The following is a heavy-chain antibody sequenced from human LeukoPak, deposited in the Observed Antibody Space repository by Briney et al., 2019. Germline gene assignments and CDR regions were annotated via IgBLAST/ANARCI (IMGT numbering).Heavy chain of an antibody. J-gene: IGHJ3*01. CDR1: GFPFNTYA. Sequence: GGSLRLSCSASGFPFNTYAIHWVRQAPGKGLEYVAGISSNGDNTDFADSAKGRFTISRDNSKSTLFLQMNSLRAEDTAVYFCTRDSALLGVAFDLWGQGTVVTASS. V-gene: IGHV3-64D*06. CDR3: TRDSALLGVAFDL. CDR2: ISSNGDNT. D-gene: IGHD2-15*01.